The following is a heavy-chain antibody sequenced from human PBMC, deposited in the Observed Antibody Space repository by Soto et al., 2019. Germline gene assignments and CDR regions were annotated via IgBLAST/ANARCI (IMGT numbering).Heavy chain of an antibody. D-gene: IGHD1-1*01. CDR1: GGSISSGGYY. J-gene: IGHJ5*02. Sequence: SETLSLTCTVSGGSISSGGYYWSWIRQHPGKGLEWIGYIYYSGSTYYNPSLKSRVTISVDTSKNQFSLKLSSVTAADTAVYYCARDWNQNWFDPWGQGTLVTVSS. V-gene: IGHV4-31*03. CDR3: ARDWNQNWFDP. CDR2: IYYSGST.